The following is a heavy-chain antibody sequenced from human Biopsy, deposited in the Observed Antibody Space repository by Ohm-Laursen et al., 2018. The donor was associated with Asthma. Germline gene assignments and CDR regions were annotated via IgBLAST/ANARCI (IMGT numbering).Heavy chain of an antibody. CDR3: AKGWYFDS. J-gene: IGHJ4*02. CDR1: RFTFGGYA. CDR2: ISHDGTTE. V-gene: IGHV3-30*18. Sequence: SLRLSCAASRFTFGGYAMSWARQAPGKGLEWVAIISHDGTTEYYADSVKGRFTISRDNSRDTVSLQMNSLRADDTAVYYCAKGWYFDSWGQGTQVTVSS. D-gene: IGHD6-13*01.